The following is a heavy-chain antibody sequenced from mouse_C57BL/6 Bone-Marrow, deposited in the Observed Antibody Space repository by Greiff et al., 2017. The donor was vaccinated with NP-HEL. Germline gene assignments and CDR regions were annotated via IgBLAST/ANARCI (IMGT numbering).Heavy chain of an antibody. CDR3: ARHGDGYYGAMDY. Sequence: EVQGVESGGDLVKPGGSLKLSCAASGFTFSSYGMSWVRQTPDKRLEWVATISSGGSYTYYPDSVKGRFTISRDNAKNTQYLQMSSLKSEDTAMYYCARHGDGYYGAMDYWGQGTSVTVSS. D-gene: IGHD2-3*01. J-gene: IGHJ4*01. V-gene: IGHV5-6*01. CDR2: ISSGGSYT. CDR1: GFTFSSYG.